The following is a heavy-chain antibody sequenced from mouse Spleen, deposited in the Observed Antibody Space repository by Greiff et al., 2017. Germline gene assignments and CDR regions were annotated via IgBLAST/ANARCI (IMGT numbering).Heavy chain of an antibody. D-gene: IGHD1-1*01. CDR2: IWGGGST. J-gene: IGHJ3*01. Sequence: VQLQQSGPGLVAPSQSLSITCTVSGFSLTSYGVDWVRQSPGKGLEWLGVIWGGGSTNYNSALKSRLSISKDNSKSEVFLKMNSLQTDDTAMYYCASDRSSYMRFAYWGQGTLVTVSA. CDR1: GFSLTSYG. CDR3: ASDRSSYMRFAY. V-gene: IGHV2-6*01.